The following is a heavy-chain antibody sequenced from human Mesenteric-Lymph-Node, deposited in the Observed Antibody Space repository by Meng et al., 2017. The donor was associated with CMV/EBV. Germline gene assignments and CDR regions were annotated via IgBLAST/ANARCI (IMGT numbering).Heavy chain of an antibody. D-gene: IGHD3-10*01. CDR1: GFRFTDFW. V-gene: IGHV3-7*01. CDR2: IKPDGSEK. J-gene: IGHJ4*02. CDR3: ARDTPGD. Sequence: GESLKISCAASGFRFTDFWMSWARQAPGKGLEWVANIKPDGSEKNYVDSVKGRFTISRDNAKNSVYLQVNSLRAEDTAVYYCARDTPGDCGQGPLVTVSS.